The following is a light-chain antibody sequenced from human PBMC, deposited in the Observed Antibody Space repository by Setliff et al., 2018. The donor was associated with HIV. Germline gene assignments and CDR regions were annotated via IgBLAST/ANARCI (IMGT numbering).Light chain of an antibody. J-gene: IGLJ1*01. V-gene: IGLV3-21*04. CDR1: NIGSKS. Sequence: SYELTQPPSVSVAPGKTARITCGGNNIGSKSVHWYQQKPGQAPVLVISYDSDRPSGIPERFSGSNSGNTATRTISRVEAGDEADYYCQVWDSSSDHPYVFGTGTKVT. CDR3: QVWDSSSDHPYV. CDR2: YDS.